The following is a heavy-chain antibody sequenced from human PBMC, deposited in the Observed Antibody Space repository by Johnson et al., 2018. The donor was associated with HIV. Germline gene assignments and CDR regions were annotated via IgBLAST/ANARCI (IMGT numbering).Heavy chain of an antibody. Sequence: VQLVESGGGVVQPGRSLRLSCAASRFTFSSYAMHWVRQAPGKGLQWVSGISWKSGNTGYADSVKGRFNISRDNAKNSLFLQMNSLRAEDTAVYYCATSTASDAFDIWGQGTMVTVSS. D-gene: IGHD1-1*01. J-gene: IGHJ3*02. CDR1: RFTFSSYA. V-gene: IGHV3-9*01. CDR3: ATSTASDAFDI. CDR2: ISWKSGNT.